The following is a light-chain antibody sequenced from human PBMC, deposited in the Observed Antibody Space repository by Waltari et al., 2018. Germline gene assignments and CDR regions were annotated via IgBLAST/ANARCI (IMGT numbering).Light chain of an antibody. Sequence: QTVVTQEPSFSVSPGGTVTLTCGLSSGSVSTNYYPSCYQPTPGPAPRTRLYRTNTRASGVPVRFSGSILGNKAALTITGAQADDESDYYCVLYMGSGISQFGGGTKLTVL. V-gene: IGLV8-61*01. CDR2: RTN. CDR1: SGSVSTNYY. J-gene: IGLJ2*01. CDR3: VLYMGSGISQ.